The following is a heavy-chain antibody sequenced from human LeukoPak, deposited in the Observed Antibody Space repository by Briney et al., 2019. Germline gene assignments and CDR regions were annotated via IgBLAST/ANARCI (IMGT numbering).Heavy chain of an antibody. CDR3: ARELVGATKAFDY. Sequence: SETLSLTCTVSGGSISSYYWSWIRQPPGKGLEWIGYIYYSGSTNYNPSLKSRVTISVHTSKNQFSLKLSSVTAADTAVYYCARELVGATKAFDYWGQGTLVTVSS. J-gene: IGHJ4*02. D-gene: IGHD1-26*01. CDR2: IYYSGST. CDR1: GGSISSYY. V-gene: IGHV4-59*01.